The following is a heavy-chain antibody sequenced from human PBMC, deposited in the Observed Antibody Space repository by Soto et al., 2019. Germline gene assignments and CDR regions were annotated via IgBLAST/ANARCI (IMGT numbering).Heavy chain of an antibody. V-gene: IGHV4-61*01. CDR2: IYYSGST. CDR1: GGSVNSGIYY. J-gene: IGHJ4*02. D-gene: IGHD1-26*01. CDR3: ARAYSGSYFDY. Sequence: QVQLQESGPGLVKTSETLSLTCTVSGGSVNSGIYYWSWIRQPPGKGLEWIGYIYYSGSTNYNPSLKSRVTISVDTSKNQFSLKLSSVTAADTAVYYCARAYSGSYFDYWGQGTLVTVSS.